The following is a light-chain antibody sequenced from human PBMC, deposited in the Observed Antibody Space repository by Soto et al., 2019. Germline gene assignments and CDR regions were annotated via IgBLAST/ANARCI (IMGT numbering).Light chain of an antibody. CDR2: ETS. Sequence: IVLTQSPGTLSLSPGESATLSCRASQSVINYLAWYQQKPGQAPRFLMYETSNRATGVPDRLSGSGSGTDFTLIISRLEPEDFALYYCQQYAASPYTFGQGTKLEI. CDR3: QQYAASPYT. CDR1: QSVINY. V-gene: IGKV3-20*01. J-gene: IGKJ2*01.